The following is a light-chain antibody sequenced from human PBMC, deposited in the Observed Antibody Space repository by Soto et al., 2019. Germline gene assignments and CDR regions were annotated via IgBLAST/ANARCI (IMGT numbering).Light chain of an antibody. CDR1: SSDVGGYNY. V-gene: IGLV2-14*01. J-gene: IGLJ3*02. CDR2: EVS. CDR3: SSYTVSTPVV. Sequence: QSVLTQPASVSGSPGQSITISCTGTSSDVGGYNYVSWYQQHPGKAPRLMIYEVSNRSSGVSNRFSGSKSGNTASLTISGLQAEDEADYYCSSYTVSTPVVFGGGTKVTVL.